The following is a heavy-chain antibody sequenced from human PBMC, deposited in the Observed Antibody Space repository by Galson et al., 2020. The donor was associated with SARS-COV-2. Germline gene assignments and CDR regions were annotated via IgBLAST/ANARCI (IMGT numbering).Heavy chain of an antibody. D-gene: IGHD5-18*01. Sequence: SETLSLTCTVPGGSFSSSIYSLGWIRQPPGKGRDWIGTIHYSETTYNNPSPKSRVTISMDTTKNQFSLKVTSVTAPDTAVYYCARGYSYVYLDYWGQGTLVTVSS. CDR1: GGSFSSSIYS. J-gene: IGHJ4*02. V-gene: IGHV4-39*07. CDR3: ARGYSYVYLDY. CDR2: IHYSETT.